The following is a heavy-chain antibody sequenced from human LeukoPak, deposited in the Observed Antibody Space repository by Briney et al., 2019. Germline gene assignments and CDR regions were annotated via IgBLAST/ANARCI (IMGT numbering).Heavy chain of an antibody. V-gene: IGHV3-11*04. J-gene: IGHJ4*02. CDR2: ISSSGSTI. CDR3: ARSTGSYYDSSGVAAH. CDR1: GFTFSDYY. Sequence: GGSLRLSCAASGFTFSDYYMSWIRQAPGKGREWVSYISSSGSTIYYADSVKGRFTISRDNAKNSLYLQMNSLRAEDTAVYYCARSTGSYYDSSGVAAHWGQGTLVTVSS. D-gene: IGHD3-22*01.